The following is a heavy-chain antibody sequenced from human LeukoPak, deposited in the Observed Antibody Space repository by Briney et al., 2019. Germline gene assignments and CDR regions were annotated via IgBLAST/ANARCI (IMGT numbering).Heavy chain of an antibody. J-gene: IGHJ6*02. Sequence: ASVKVSCKASGYTFTSYYMHWVRQAPGQGLEWMGIINPSGGSTSYAQKFQGRVTMTRGTSTSTVYMELSSLRSEDTAVYYCARDLGDCSSTSCYLPGIYYGMDVWGQGTTVTVSS. CDR2: INPSGGST. CDR1: GYTFTSYY. V-gene: IGHV1-46*01. CDR3: ARDLGDCSSTSCYLPGIYYGMDV. D-gene: IGHD2-2*01.